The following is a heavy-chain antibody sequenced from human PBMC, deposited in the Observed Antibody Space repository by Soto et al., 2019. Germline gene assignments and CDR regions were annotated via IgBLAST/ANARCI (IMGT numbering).Heavy chain of an antibody. V-gene: IGHV4-59*01. D-gene: IGHD3-3*01. CDR3: ARGYDFWSGYYVPWFVP. Sequence: QVQLQESGPGLVKPSETLSLTCTVSGGSISTYYWSWIRQPPGKGLEWIGYIYYNGSTNYSPSLKSRVTMSVDTSKNQFALKLKSVTAADTAVYFCARGYDFWSGYYVPWFVPWGQGTLVVVSS. CDR1: GGSISTYY. J-gene: IGHJ5*02. CDR2: IYYNGST.